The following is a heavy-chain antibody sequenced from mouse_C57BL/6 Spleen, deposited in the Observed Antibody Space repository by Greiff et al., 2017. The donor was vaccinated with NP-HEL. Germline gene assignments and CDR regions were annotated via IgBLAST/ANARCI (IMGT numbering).Heavy chain of an antibody. Sequence: QVQLQQSGAELVRPGTSVKVSCKASGYAFTNYLIEWVKQRPGQGLEWIGVINPGSGGTNYNEKFKGKATLTADKSSSTAYMQLSSLTSEDSAVYFCARRQVLYDYDPLGYWGQGTTLTVSS. D-gene: IGHD2-4*01. CDR3: ARRQVLYDYDPLGY. CDR1: GYAFTNYL. J-gene: IGHJ2*01. V-gene: IGHV1-54*01. CDR2: INPGSGGT.